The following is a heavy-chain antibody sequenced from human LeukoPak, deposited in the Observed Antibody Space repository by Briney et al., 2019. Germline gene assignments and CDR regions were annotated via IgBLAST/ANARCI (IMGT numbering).Heavy chain of an antibody. CDR1: GGSISSYY. J-gene: IGHJ5*02. V-gene: IGHV4-59*01. CDR2: IYYSGST. D-gene: IGHD3-10*01. CDR3: ARAVGEIWFGEIRGWFDP. Sequence: PSETLSLTCTVSGGSISSYYWSWIRQPPGKGLEWIGYIYYSGSTNYNPSLKSRVTISVDTSKNQFSLKLSSVTAADTAVYYCARAVGEIWFGEIRGWFDPWGQGTLVTVSS.